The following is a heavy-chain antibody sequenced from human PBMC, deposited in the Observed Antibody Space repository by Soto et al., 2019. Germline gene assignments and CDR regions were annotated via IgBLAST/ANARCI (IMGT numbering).Heavy chain of an antibody. CDR2: IYYGGST. J-gene: IGHJ1*01. CDR3: ARDAGGYSASLQH. V-gene: IGHV4-59*01. D-gene: IGHD2-21*02. Sequence: QVQLQESGPGLVKPSETLSLTCTVSGGSISTYYWSWIRQPPGKGLEWIGYIYYGGSTNYNPSLKSRVTISVDTSKNQYSLKLSSVTAADTAVYYCARDAGGYSASLQHWGQGTLVTVSS. CDR1: GGSISTYY.